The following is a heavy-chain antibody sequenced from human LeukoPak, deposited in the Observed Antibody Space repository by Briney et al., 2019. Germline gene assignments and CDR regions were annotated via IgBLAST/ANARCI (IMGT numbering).Heavy chain of an antibody. V-gene: IGHV4-59*08. CDR3: ASSTTKAYYYYYMDV. J-gene: IGHJ6*03. Sequence: SETLSLTCTVSGGSISSYYWSWIRQPPGKGLEWIGYIYYSGSTNYNPSLKSRVTISVDTSKNQFSLKLSSVTAADTAVYYCASSTTKAYYYYYMDVWGKGTTVTASS. CDR2: IYYSGST. CDR1: GGSISSYY. D-gene: IGHD4-11*01.